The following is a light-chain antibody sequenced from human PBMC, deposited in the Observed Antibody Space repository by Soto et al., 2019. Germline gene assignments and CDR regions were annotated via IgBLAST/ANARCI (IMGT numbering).Light chain of an antibody. CDR3: QQRYSWPPLT. J-gene: IGKJ5*01. CDR1: QSVSSY. CDR2: HAS. Sequence: EIVLTQSPATLSLSPGERATLSCRASQSVSSYVAWYQQKPGQAPRLLIYHASNRATGIPARFSGSGSETDFTLTISSLEPEDFAVYYCQQRYSWPPLTFGQGTRLEIK. V-gene: IGKV3-11*01.